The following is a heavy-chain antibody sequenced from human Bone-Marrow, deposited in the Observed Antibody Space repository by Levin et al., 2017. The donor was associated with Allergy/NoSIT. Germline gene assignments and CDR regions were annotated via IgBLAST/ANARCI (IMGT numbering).Heavy chain of an antibody. Sequence: GESLKISCAASGFTFSSYVMRWVRQAPGKGLEWVSSVGGGGSDTYYTDSVKGRFTVSRDNSKNMLYLQMNSLRAEDTAVYYCARRDGSEKYYFDYWGRGTLVTVSS. CDR2: VGGGGSDT. V-gene: IGHV3-23*01. D-gene: IGHD3-10*01. J-gene: IGHJ4*02. CDR1: GFTFSSYV. CDR3: ARRDGSEKYYFDY.